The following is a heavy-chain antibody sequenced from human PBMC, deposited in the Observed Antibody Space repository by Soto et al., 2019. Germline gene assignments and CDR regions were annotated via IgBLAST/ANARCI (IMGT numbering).Heavy chain of an antibody. D-gene: IGHD6-19*01. Sequence: GGSLRLSCAASGFTFSSYAMSWVRQTPGKGLEWVSAISGSGGSTYYADSVKGRFTISRDNSKNTLYLQMNSLRAEDTAVYYCAKGQGSGSLGRRDYWGQGTLVTVSS. V-gene: IGHV3-23*01. CDR3: AKGQGSGSLGRRDY. J-gene: IGHJ4*02. CDR1: GFTFSSYA. CDR2: ISGSGGST.